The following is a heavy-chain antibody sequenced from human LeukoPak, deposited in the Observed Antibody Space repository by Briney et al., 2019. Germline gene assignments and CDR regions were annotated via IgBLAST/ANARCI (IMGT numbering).Heavy chain of an antibody. J-gene: IGHJ5*02. Sequence: GGSLRLSCAASGFTFSDYYMTWVRQAPGKGLEWVSTISGSGGSTYYADSVKGRFTISRDNSKNTLYLQMNSLRAEDTAVYYCAKESTVTPGNVNWFDTWGQGTLVTVSS. CDR2: ISGSGGST. D-gene: IGHD4-17*01. CDR1: GFTFSDYY. V-gene: IGHV3-23*01. CDR3: AKESTVTPGNVNWFDT.